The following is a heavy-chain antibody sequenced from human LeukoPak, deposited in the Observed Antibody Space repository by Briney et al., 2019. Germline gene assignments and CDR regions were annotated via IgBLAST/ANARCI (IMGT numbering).Heavy chain of an antibody. J-gene: IGHJ4*02. Sequence: GGSLRLSCTASGFTFGDYGMSWFRQAPGKGLEWVGFIRSKSYGGTTEYAASVKGRFTISRDDSKSIGYLQMNSLKTEDTAVYCRGTYYHDSALWGQGTLVIVSS. CDR1: GFTFGDYG. CDR2: IRSKSYGGTT. D-gene: IGHD3-22*01. V-gene: IGHV3-49*03. CDR3: GTYYHDSAL.